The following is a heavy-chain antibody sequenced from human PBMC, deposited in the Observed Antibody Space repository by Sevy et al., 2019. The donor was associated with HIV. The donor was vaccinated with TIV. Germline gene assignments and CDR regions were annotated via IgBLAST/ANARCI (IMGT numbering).Heavy chain of an antibody. V-gene: IGHV3-48*01. J-gene: IGHJ4*02. CDR1: GFTFSSYS. CDR3: AREGGTYPSDY. D-gene: IGHD1-26*01. CDR2: ISSSSSTI. Sequence: GGSLRLSCAASGFTFSSYSMNWVRQAPGKGLEWVSYISSSSSTIYYAASVKGRFTISRDNAKNSLYLQMNSLRAEDTAVYYCAREGGTYPSDYWGQGTLVTVSS.